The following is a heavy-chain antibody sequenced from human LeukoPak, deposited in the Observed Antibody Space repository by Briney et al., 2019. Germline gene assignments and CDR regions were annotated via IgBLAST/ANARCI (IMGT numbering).Heavy chain of an antibody. CDR2: IIPIFGTA. V-gene: IGHV1-69*13. CDR3: AREAYGGNSGYFDY. CDR1: GGTFSSYA. D-gene: IGHD4-23*01. Sequence: SVKVSFKASGGTFSSYAISWVRQAPGQGLEWMGGIIPIFGTANYAQKFQGRVTITADESTSTAYMELSSLRSEDTAVYYCAREAYGGNSGYFDYWGQGTLVTVSS. J-gene: IGHJ4*02.